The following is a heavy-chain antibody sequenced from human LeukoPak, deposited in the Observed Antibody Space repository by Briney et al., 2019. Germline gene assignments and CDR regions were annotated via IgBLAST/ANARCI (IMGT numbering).Heavy chain of an antibody. CDR1: GGSISSYY. V-gene: IGHV4-59*08. Sequence: PSETLSLTCTVSGGSISSYYWSWIRQPPGKGLEWIGYIYYSGSTNYNPSLKSRVTISVDTSKNQFSLKLSSVTAADTAVYYCARHGYSSSWSYFDYWGQGTLVTVSS. CDR3: ARHGYSSSWSYFDY. CDR2: IYYSGST. D-gene: IGHD6-13*01. J-gene: IGHJ4*02.